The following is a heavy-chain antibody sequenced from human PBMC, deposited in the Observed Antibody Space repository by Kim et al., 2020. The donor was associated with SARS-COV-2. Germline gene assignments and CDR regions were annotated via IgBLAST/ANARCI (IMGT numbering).Heavy chain of an antibody. D-gene: IGHD3-16*01. V-gene: IGHV3-7*01. J-gene: IGHJ4*02. CDR3: ARWNYDYVWGSPTYYFDY. Sequence: GGSLRLSCAASGFTFSSYWMSWVRQAPGKGLEWVANIKQDGSEKYYVDSVKGRFTISRDNAKNSLYLQMNSLRAEDTAVYYCARWNYDYVWGSPTYYFDYWGQGTLVTVSS. CDR2: IKQDGSEK. CDR1: GFTFSSYW.